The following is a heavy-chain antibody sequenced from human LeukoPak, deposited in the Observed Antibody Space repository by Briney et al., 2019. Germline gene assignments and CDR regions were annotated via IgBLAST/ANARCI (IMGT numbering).Heavy chain of an antibody. Sequence: GGSLRLSCAASGFTFSSYGMHWVRQAPGKGLEWVAFIRFDGSTKYYADSVKGGFTISRDNSKNTLYLQMNSPTAEDTAVYYCAGVVATTTSYNWFDPWGQGTLVTVSS. J-gene: IGHJ5*02. CDR1: GFTFSSYG. CDR3: AGVVATTTSYNWFDP. D-gene: IGHD5-12*01. V-gene: IGHV3-30*02. CDR2: IRFDGSTK.